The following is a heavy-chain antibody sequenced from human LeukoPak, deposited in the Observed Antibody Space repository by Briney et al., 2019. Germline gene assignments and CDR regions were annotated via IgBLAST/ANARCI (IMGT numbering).Heavy chain of an antibody. J-gene: IGHJ4*02. V-gene: IGHV4-34*01. CDR2: INHSGST. CDR3: ARERIYPRRAHFDY. Sequence: PSETLSLTCAVYGGSFSGYYWSWIRQPPGKGLEWIGEINHSGSTNYNPSLKSRVTISVATSKTQFSLKLSSVTAADTAVYYCARERIYPRRAHFDYWGQGTLVTVSS. CDR1: GGSFSGYY. D-gene: IGHD2-15*01.